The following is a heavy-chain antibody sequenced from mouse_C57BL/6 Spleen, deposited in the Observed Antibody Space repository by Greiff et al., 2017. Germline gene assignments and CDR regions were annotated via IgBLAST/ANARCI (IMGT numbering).Heavy chain of an antibody. V-gene: IGHV1-82*01. J-gene: IGHJ1*03. CDR3: ARDLYGSSYGYFDV. CDR1: GYAFSSSW. Sequence: QVQLQQSGPELVKPGASVKISCKASGYAFSSSWMNWVKQRPGKGLEWIGRIYPGDGDTNYNGKFKGKATLTADKSSSTAYMQLSSLTSEDSAVYFCARDLYGSSYGYFDVWGTGTTVTVSS. D-gene: IGHD1-1*01. CDR2: IYPGDGDT.